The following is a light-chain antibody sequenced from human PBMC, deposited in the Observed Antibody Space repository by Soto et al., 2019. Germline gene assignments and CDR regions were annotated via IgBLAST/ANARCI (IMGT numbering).Light chain of an antibody. J-gene: IGKJ1*01. Sequence: EIVMTQSPATLSVSPGERATLSCRASQSVRSNLAWYHQRPGQAPRLLIYAASARATGIPARFSGSGSGTEFTLTISGLQSEDFGLYYCQQYNNWQTFGQGTKVDTK. CDR3: QQYNNWQT. CDR1: QSVRSN. CDR2: AAS. V-gene: IGKV3-15*01.